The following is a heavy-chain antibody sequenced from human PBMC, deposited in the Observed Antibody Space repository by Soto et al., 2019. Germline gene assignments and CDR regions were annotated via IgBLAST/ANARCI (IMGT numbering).Heavy chain of an antibody. CDR1: GFTFSSYG. J-gene: IGHJ6*02. V-gene: IGHV3-33*01. CDR3: ARNPPHDYSNWGYYYYGMDV. Sequence: SPRLSCAASGFTFSSYGMHWVRQAPGKGLEWVAVIWYDGSNKYYADSVKGRFTISRDNSKNTLYLQMNSLRAEDTAVYYCARNPPHDYSNWGYYYYGMDVWGQGTTVTVSS. D-gene: IGHD4-4*01. CDR2: IWYDGSNK.